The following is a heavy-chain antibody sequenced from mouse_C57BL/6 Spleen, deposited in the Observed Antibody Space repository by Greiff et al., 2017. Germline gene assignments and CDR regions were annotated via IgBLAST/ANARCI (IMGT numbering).Heavy chain of an antibody. CDR2: FYPGSGSI. CDR1: GYTFTEYT. J-gene: IGHJ4*01. Sequence: VQLQQSGAELVKPGASVKLSCKASGYTFTEYTIHWVKQRPGQGLEWIGWFYPGSGSIKYNEKFKDKATLSADKSSSTVYMELSRLTSEDSAVYFCARQRYDDDGYYYAMDYWGQGTSVTVSS. CDR3: ARQRYDDDGYYYAMDY. D-gene: IGHD2-4*01. V-gene: IGHV1-62-2*01.